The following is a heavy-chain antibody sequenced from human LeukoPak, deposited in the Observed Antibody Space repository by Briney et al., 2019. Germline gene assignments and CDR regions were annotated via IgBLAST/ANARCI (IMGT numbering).Heavy chain of an antibody. J-gene: IGHJ4*02. Sequence: SETLSLTCTVSGGSISGYYWSWIRQPPGKGLEWIGYIYYSGSTNYNPSLKSRVTISVDTSKNQFSLKLSSVTAADTAVYYCARVRDGYNFSFDYWGQGTLVTVSS. V-gene: IGHV4-59*01. CDR1: GGSISGYY. CDR2: IYYSGST. CDR3: ARVRDGYNFSFDY. D-gene: IGHD5-24*01.